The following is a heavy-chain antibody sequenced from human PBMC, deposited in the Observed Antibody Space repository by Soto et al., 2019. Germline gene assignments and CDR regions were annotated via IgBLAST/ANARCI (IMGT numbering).Heavy chain of an antibody. CDR1: GGSIRSSNW. V-gene: IGHV4-4*02. CDR2: IYHSGST. D-gene: IGHD6-6*01. CDR3: EGRAARPGNAPGNWFDP. J-gene: IGHJ5*02. Sequence: QVQLQESGPGLVKPSGTLSLTCAVSGGSIRSSNWWSWVRQPPGQGLEWIGEIYHSGSTNYNPSLKSRVTISVDQSKIQFTLKLSSVTAADTAVYYCEGRAARPGNAPGNWFDPCCQGTLVTVS.